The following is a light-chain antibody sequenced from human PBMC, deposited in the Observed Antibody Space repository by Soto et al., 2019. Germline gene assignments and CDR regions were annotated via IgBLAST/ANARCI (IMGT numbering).Light chain of an antibody. Sequence: EDVLTRSPAILSLSPGERATLSCRASQGIGNYLAWYQQKPGQAPRLLIYDASNRATGIPARFSGSGSDTDFTLTIDSLEPEDSAVYYCQQRNFWPLTFGPGTRVEIK. J-gene: IGKJ3*01. CDR1: QGIGNY. CDR2: DAS. V-gene: IGKV3D-11*01. CDR3: QQRNFWPLT.